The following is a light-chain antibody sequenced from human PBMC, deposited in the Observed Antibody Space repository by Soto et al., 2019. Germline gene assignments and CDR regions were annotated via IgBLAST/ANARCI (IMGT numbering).Light chain of an antibody. J-gene: IGKJ1*01. Sequence: DIQMTQSPSSLSASVGDRFTITCRASQSISSYLNWYQQKPGKAPKLLIYAASSLQSGVPSRFSGSGSGTDFTLTISSLQPEDFATYYCQQSYSNLGTFGQGTKVDIK. CDR2: AAS. CDR1: QSISSY. V-gene: IGKV1-39*01. CDR3: QQSYSNLGT.